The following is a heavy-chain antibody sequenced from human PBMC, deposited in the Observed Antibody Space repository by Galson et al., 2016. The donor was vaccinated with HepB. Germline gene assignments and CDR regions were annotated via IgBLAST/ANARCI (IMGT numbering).Heavy chain of an antibody. CDR3: AKDVSF. J-gene: IGHJ4*02. CDR2: ISYDGSNK. Sequence: SLRLSCAASGFTFSSYGMHWVRQAPGKGLEWVAVISYDGSNKYYADSVKGRFTISGDNSKNTLYLQMNSLRAEDTAVYYCAKDVSFWGQGTLVTVSS. CDR1: GFTFSSYG. D-gene: IGHD5/OR15-5a*01. V-gene: IGHV3-30*18.